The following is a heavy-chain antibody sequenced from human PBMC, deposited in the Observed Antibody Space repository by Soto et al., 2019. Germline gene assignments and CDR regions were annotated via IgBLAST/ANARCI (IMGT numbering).Heavy chain of an antibody. D-gene: IGHD1-20*01. CDR1: GGSISSSSYY. CDR3: ATSQKGYNWNYFDH. CDR2: VFYTGFT. J-gene: IGHJ4*02. Sequence: KPSETLSLTCTVSGGSISSSSYYWGWIRQPPGKGLEWIGSVFYTGFTSYNPSLESRVSVSVDTSKNQFSLKVSGVSAADTAVYYCATSQKGYNWNYFDHWGQGALVTVS. V-gene: IGHV4-39*01.